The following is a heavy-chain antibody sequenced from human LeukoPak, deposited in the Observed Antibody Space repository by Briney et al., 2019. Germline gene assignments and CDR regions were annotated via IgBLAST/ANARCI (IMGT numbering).Heavy chain of an antibody. CDR2: ISSSGST. D-gene: IGHD3-10*01. CDR3: ARHVPETYYAFDY. Sequence: SETLSLTCTVSGDSIGSGDYYWSWIRQPAGKGLEWIGRISSSGSTNYNPSLKSRVTISVDTSKNQFSLKLSSVTAADTAVYYCARHVPETYYAFDYWGQGTLVTVSS. J-gene: IGHJ4*02. CDR1: GDSIGSGDYY. V-gene: IGHV4-61*02.